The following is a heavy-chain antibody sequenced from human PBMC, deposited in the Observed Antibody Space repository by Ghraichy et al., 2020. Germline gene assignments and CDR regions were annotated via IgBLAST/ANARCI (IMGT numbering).Heavy chain of an antibody. CDR1: GFTFSSKY. CDR3: ARPLAAAGYVSF. Sequence: GGSLRLSCAASGFTFSSKYMSWVRQAPGKGLEWVSLIYSGGTTYYADSVKGRFTISRHDSENTPFLQMNSLRVEDTAVYYCARPLAAAGYVSFWGQGTLVTVSS. CDR2: IYSGGTT. V-gene: IGHV3-53*04. D-gene: IGHD6-13*01. J-gene: IGHJ4*02.